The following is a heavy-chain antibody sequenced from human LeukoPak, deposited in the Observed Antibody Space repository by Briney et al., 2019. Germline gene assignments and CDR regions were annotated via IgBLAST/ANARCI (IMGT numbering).Heavy chain of an antibody. J-gene: IGHJ4*02. V-gene: IGHV5-51*01. CDR1: GYSFTSYW. CDR3: ASPLTYYYGSGFSVYY. CDR2: IYPGDSDT. D-gene: IGHD3-10*01. Sequence: GESLKISCKGSGYSFTSYWIGWVRQMPGKGLEWMGIIYPGDSDTRYSPSFQGQVTISADKSISTAYLQWSSLEASDTAMYYCASPLTYYYGSGFSVYYWGQGTLVTVSS.